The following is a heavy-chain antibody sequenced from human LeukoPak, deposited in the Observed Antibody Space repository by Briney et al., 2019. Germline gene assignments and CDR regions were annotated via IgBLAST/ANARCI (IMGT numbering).Heavy chain of an antibody. CDR2: IYYSGST. J-gene: IGHJ4*02. V-gene: IGHV4-59*01. Sequence: SETLSLTCTVSGGSISSYYWSWIRQPPGKGLEWIGYIYYSGSTNYNPSLKSRVTISVGTSKNQFSLKLSSVTAADTAVYYCARDGYSGYGIDYWGQGTLVTVS. CDR3: ARDGYSGYGIDY. D-gene: IGHD5-12*01. CDR1: GGSISSYY.